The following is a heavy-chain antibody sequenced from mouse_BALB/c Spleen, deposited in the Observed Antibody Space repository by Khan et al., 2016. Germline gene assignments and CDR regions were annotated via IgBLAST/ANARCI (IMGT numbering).Heavy chain of an antibody. V-gene: IGHV2-6-7*01. CDR3: ARDGWGYYAMDY. CDR1: GFSIIAYG. D-gene: IGHD2-2*01. CDR2: IWGDGST. Sequence: QVQLKQSGPGLVAPSQSLSITCTVSGFSIIAYGVNWVRQPPGKGLEWLGMIWGDGSTDYNSALKSRLNITKDNSRSQVFLKMNSLRPDDTAKYYCARDGWGYYAMDYWGQGTSVTVSS. J-gene: IGHJ4*01.